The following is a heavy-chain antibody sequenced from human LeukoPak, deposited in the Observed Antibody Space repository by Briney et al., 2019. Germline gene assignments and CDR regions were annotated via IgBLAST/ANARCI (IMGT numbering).Heavy chain of an antibody. CDR2: ISWNSGSI. CDR1: GFAFGSEA. CDR3: AKDIYGDGSPAA. V-gene: IGHV3-9*01. D-gene: IGHD5-24*01. Sequence: GGSLRLSCAVSGFAFGSEAMSWVRQSPGKGLEWVSGISWNSGSIGYADSVKGRFTISRDNAKNSLYLQMNSLRAEDTALYYCAKDIYGDGSPAAWGQGTMVTVSS. J-gene: IGHJ3*01.